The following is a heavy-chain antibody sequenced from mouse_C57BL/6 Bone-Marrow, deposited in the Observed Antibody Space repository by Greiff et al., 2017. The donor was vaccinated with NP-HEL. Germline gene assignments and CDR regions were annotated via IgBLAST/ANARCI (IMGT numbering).Heavy chain of an antibody. CDR2: IDPSDSET. J-gene: IGHJ1*03. D-gene: IGHD3-3*01. Sequence: VQLQQPGAELVRPGSSVKLSCKASGYTFTSYWMHWVKQRPIQGLEWIGNIDPSDSETHYNQKFKDKATLTVDKSSSTAYMQLSSLTSEDSAVYYCARWEDSLLSYFDVWGTGTTVTVSS. V-gene: IGHV1-52*01. CDR3: ARWEDSLLSYFDV. CDR1: GYTFTSYW.